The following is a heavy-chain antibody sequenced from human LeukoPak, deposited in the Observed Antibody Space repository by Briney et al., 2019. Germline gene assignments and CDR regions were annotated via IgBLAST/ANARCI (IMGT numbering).Heavy chain of an antibody. CDR2: ISYDGSNK. Sequence: PGGSLRLSCAASGFTFSSYGMHWVRQAPGKGLEWVAVISYDGSNKYYADSVKGRFTISRDNSKNTLYLQMNSLKPEDTAVYYCAKQGTNWGDYFDYWGQGTLVTVSS. CDR1: GFTFSSYG. CDR3: AKQGTNWGDYFDY. J-gene: IGHJ4*02. V-gene: IGHV3-30*18. D-gene: IGHD7-27*01.